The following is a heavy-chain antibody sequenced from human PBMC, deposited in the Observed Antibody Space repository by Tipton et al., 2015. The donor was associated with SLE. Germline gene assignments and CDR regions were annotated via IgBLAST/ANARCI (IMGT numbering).Heavy chain of an antibody. J-gene: IGHJ4*02. Sequence: SLRLSCAASGFTFSSYSMNWVRQAPGKGLEWVSSISSSSSYIYYAGSVKGRFTISRDNAKNSLYLQMNSLRAEDTAVYYCARDVDTGDYFDYWGQGTLVTVSS. CDR2: ISSSSSYI. D-gene: IGHD5-18*01. CDR3: ARDVDTGDYFDY. CDR1: GFTFSSYS. V-gene: IGHV3-21*03.